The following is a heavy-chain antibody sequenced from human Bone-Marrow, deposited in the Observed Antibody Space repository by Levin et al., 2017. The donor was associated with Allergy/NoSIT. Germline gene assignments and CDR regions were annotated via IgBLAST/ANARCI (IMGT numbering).Heavy chain of an antibody. CDR2: ISYDGTDK. CDR1: GLSFGNYG. CDR3: VRDNWRHGVGYYYEINEQ. Sequence: GGSLRLSCVDSGLSFGNYGMHWVRQAPGKGLEWVAVISYDGTDKYYTGSVKGRFAISRDNSKNTLYLQMDSLRVEDTARYYCVRDNWRHGVGYYYEINEQWGRGTLVTVSS. D-gene: IGHD3-22*01. J-gene: IGHJ4*02. V-gene: IGHV3-30*03.